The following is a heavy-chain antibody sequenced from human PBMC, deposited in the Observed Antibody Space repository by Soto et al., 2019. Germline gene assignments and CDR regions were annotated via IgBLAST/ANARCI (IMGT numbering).Heavy chain of an antibody. CDR2: VNDGGRP. CDR1: GGSFSAYY. J-gene: IGHJ4*02. V-gene: IGHV4-34*01. CDR3: ARLGYYHSGGPP. Sequence: QVQLQQWGAGLLKPSETLSLTCAVYGGSFSAYYWSWIRQPPGKGLEWIGEVNDGGRPNYSVSLKSRLTISLDTSKNRFSLKLSSVTAAATAVYYCARLGYYHSGGPPWGQGTLVTVSS. D-gene: IGHD3-22*01.